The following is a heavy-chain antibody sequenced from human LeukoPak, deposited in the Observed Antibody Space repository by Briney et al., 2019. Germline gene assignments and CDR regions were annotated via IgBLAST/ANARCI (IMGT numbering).Heavy chain of an antibody. CDR1: GFTFDDYA. CDR2: ISWNSGSI. Sequence: PGGSLRLSCAASGFTFDDYAMHWVRQAPGKGLEWVSGISWNSGSIGYADSVKGRFTISRDNAKNSLYLQMNSLRAEDMALYYCAKARSSWYARTYFDYWGQGTLVTVSS. CDR3: AKARSSWYARTYFDY. V-gene: IGHV3-9*03. J-gene: IGHJ4*02. D-gene: IGHD6-13*01.